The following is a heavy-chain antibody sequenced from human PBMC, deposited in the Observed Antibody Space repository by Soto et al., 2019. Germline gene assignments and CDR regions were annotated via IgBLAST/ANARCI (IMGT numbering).Heavy chain of an antibody. Sequence: EEQLVESGGGVVQPGESLRLSCEASGFTFSTSWMHWVRQTPGKGLVWVSRINSDGSSVSYTDSVKGRFTISRDNAKNTLYLAMNSLTAEDTAVYYCARASSLFIVMDFWGHGTQVTVSS. CDR3: ARASSLFIVMDF. V-gene: IGHV3-74*01. D-gene: IGHD3-16*02. CDR2: INSDGSSV. CDR1: GFTFSTSW. J-gene: IGHJ4*01.